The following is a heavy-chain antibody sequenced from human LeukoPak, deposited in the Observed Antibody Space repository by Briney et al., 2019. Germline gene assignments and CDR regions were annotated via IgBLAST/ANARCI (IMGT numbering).Heavy chain of an antibody. D-gene: IGHD1-1*01. CDR1: GGSMSNYY. J-gene: IGHJ6*03. CDR2: ISDTGST. V-gene: IGHV4-59*08. CDR3: ARLQSAKPDNSCYIGGFYYMDV. Sequence: PSETLSLTCSVSGGSMSNYYWGWIRQPPGKGLEWIGYISDTGSTSYSPSLKSRVNIFLETPRNQISLEVSSLIAADTAVYYCARLQSAKPDNSCYIGGFYYMDVWGKGTTVIVSS.